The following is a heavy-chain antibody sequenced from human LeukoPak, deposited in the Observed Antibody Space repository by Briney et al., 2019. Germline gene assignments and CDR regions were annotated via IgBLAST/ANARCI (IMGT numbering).Heavy chain of an antibody. D-gene: IGHD5-18*01. CDR3: AKEGMTVDTAMVTFDY. CDR2: ISGSADST. J-gene: IGHJ4*02. CDR1: GFTFSSYA. V-gene: IGHV3-23*01. Sequence: GGSLRLSCAASGFTFSSYAMSWDRQAPGEGLEWVSAISGSADSTYYADSVKGRFTISRDNSKNTLYLQMNSLRAEDTAVYYCAKEGMTVDTAMVTFDYWGQGTLVTVSS.